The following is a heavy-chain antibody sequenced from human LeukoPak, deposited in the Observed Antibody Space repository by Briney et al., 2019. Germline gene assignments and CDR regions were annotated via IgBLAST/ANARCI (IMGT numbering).Heavy chain of an antibody. V-gene: IGHV1-18*01. J-gene: IGHJ4*02. CDR2: ISAYNGNT. D-gene: IGHD3-9*01. CDR3: ARDRIRGFDWLLSRFDY. Sequence: ASVKVSCKASGYTFTSYGISWVRQAPGQGLEWMGWISAYNGNTNYAQKLQGRVTMTTDTSTSTAYMGLRSLRSDDTAMYYCARDRIRGFDWLLSRFDYWGQGTLVTVSS. CDR1: GYTFTSYG.